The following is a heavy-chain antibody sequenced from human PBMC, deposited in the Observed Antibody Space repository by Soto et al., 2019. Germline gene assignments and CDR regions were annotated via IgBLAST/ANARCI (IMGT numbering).Heavy chain of an antibody. CDR1: GGFVSSGSYY. Sequence: QVQLQQWGAGLLKPSETLSLTCAVYGGFVSSGSYYWSWIRQPPGKGLEWIGEMSHSGGTHFNPSLNSRVTISVDTSKNQFSLNMSSVTAADTALYYCARVGRGTATTVVDACDIWGPGTMVTVSS. CDR3: ARVGRGTATTVVDACDI. D-gene: IGHD1-1*01. V-gene: IGHV4-34*01. J-gene: IGHJ3*02. CDR2: MSHSGGT.